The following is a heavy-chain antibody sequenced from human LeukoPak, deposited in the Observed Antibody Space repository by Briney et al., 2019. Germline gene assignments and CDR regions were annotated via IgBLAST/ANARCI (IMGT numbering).Heavy chain of an antibody. D-gene: IGHD3-22*01. J-gene: IGHJ4*02. CDR3: ARDYHDSTGYYFDY. V-gene: IGHV3-53*01. CDR2: MYSSGTT. CDR1: GFIVSSNY. Sequence: GGSLRLSCAASGFIVSSNYMSWVRQAPGKGLEWVSVMYSSGTTDYVDSVKGRFTISRDNSKDTLYLQMNSLRAEDTAVYYCARDYHDSTGYYFDYWGQGTLVTVSS.